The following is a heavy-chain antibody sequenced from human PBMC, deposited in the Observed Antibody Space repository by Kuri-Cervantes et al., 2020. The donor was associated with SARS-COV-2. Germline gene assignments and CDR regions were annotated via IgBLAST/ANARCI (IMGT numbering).Heavy chain of an antibody. J-gene: IGHJ4*02. D-gene: IGHD4-17*01. CDR3: AKDQGGDYGDLPLDY. V-gene: IGHV3-23*01. CDR1: GFTFSSYA. Sequence: GESLKISCAASGFTFSSYAMSWVRQAPGKGPEWVSAISGSGGSTYYADSVKGRFTISRDNSKNTLYLQMNSLRAEDTAVYYCAKDQGGDYGDLPLDYWGQGTLVTVSS. CDR2: ISGSGGST.